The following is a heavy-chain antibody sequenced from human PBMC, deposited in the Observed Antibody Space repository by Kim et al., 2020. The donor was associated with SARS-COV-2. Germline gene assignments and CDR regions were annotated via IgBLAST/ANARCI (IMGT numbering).Heavy chain of an antibody. CDR3: ARGGISRQQLVRRGYYFDY. D-gene: IGHD6-13*01. Sequence: ASVKVSCKASGYTFTSYAMNWVRQAPGQGLEWMGWINTNTGNPTYAQGFTGRFVFSLDTSVSTAYLQISSLKAEDTAVYYCARGGISRQQLVRRGYYFDYWGQGTLVTVSS. CDR1: GYTFTSYA. CDR2: INTNTGNP. V-gene: IGHV7-4-1*02. J-gene: IGHJ4*02.